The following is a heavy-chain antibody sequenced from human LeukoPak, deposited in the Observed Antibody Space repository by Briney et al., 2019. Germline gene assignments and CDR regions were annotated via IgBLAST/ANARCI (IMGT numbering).Heavy chain of an antibody. CDR1: GYTFTRYY. J-gene: IGHJ4*02. CDR2: INPSGGST. V-gene: IGHV1-46*01. Sequence: GASVKVSCKASGYTFTRYYMNWVRQAPGQGLEWMGIINPSGGSTRYAQKFQGRVSMTRDTSTSTVYMDLSSLRSEDTAVYYCARATYFYDSSGYKGDPPNDYWGQGTLVTVSS. CDR3: ARATYFYDSSGYKGDPPNDY. D-gene: IGHD3-22*01.